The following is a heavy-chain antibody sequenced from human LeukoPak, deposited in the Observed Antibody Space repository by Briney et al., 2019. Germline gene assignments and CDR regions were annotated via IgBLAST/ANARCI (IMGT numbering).Heavy chain of an antibody. V-gene: IGHV3-7*01. CDR3: AKNVLLWFGESSYFDY. CDR2: IKEDGSER. D-gene: IGHD3-10*01. CDR1: GFTFSAFW. J-gene: IGHJ4*02. Sequence: PGGSLRLSCAASGFTFSAFWMSWVRQAPGKGLEWVGNIKEDGSERHYVDSVKGRFTISRDNAENSLYLQMSSLRVEDTAVYYFAKNVLLWFGESSYFDYWGQGTLVTVSS.